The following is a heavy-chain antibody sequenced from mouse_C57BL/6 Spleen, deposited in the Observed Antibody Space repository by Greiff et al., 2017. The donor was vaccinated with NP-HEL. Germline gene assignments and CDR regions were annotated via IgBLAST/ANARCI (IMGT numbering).Heavy chain of an antibody. Sequence: EVMLVESGGGLVQPGGSLKLSCAASGFTFSDYYMYWVRQTPEKRLEWVAYISTGGGSTYYPDTVKGRFTISRDNAKNTLYLQMSRLKSEDTAMYYCARQGLTGYYAMDYWGQGTSVTVSS. D-gene: IGHD4-1*01. CDR2: ISTGGGST. CDR3: ARQGLTGYYAMDY. CDR1: GFTFSDYY. V-gene: IGHV5-12*01. J-gene: IGHJ4*01.